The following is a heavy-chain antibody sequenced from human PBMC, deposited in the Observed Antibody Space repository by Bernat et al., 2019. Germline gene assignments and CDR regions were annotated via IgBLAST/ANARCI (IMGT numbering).Heavy chain of an antibody. J-gene: IGHJ4*02. V-gene: IGHV5-51*03. D-gene: IGHD3-22*01. CDR2: IYPGDSDT. CDR3: ARRCSSDRSCYYYVGGDGY. Sequence: EVQLVQSGAEVKKPGESLKISCKGSGYSFTSYWIGWVRQMPGKGLEWMGSIYPGDSDTSYSPSFQGQVTISADKSISTAYLQWSSLKASDTAMYYCARRCSSDRSCYYYVGGDGYWGQGTLVTVSS. CDR1: GYSFTSYW.